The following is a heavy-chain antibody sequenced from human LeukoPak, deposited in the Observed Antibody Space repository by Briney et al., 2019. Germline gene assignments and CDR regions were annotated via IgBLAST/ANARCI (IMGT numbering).Heavy chain of an antibody. CDR3: VRDNPRCCGVVPVNIDDF. D-gene: IGHD2-15*01. V-gene: IGHV3-23*01. CDR1: GFTFSSYD. CDR2: ISGSGGST. J-gene: IGHJ4*02. Sequence: GGSLRLSCAASGFTFSSYDMTWVRQAPGKGLEWVSVISGSGGSTYYADAVKGRFTISRDNSKNTLYLQMNSLRAEDTAVYYCVRDNPRCCGVVPVNIDDFWGQGTLVTVSS.